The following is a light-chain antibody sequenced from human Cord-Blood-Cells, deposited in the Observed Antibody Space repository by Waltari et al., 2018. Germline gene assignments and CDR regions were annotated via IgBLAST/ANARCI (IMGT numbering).Light chain of an antibody. J-gene: IGLJ2*01. V-gene: IGLV2-14*01. CDR2: DVS. Sequence: QSALTQPASVSGSPGQSITISCTGTSSDVGGYKHVSWYQQHPGKAPKLMIYDVSNRPSGVSNRFSGSKSGNTASLTISGLQAEDEADYYCSSYTSSSTVVFGGGTKLTVL. CDR3: SSYTSSSTVV. CDR1: SSDVGGYKH.